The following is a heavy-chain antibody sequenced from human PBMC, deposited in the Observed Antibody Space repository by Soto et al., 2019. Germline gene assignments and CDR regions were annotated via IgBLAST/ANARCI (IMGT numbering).Heavy chain of an antibody. Sequence: QVQLVESGGGLVKPGGSPSLTCAASGFTFSDYYMSWIRQAPGKGLEWVSYISSSSSYTNYADSVKGRFTISRDNAKNSLYLQMNSLRAEDTAVYYCARGDPPLWFGEGGQGTTVTVSS. CDR1: GFTFSDYY. D-gene: IGHD3-10*01. J-gene: IGHJ6*02. V-gene: IGHV3-11*05. CDR3: ARGDPPLWFGE. CDR2: ISSSSSYT.